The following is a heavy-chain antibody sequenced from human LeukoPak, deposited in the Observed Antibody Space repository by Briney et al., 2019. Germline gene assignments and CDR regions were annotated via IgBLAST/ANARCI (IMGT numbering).Heavy chain of an antibody. V-gene: IGHV4-4*07. J-gene: IGHJ4*02. CDR3: ARYDVWGSYRAFDY. CDR1: GGSISSYY. Sequence: SETLSLTCTVSGGSISSYYWSWIRQPAGKGLEWIGRIYTSGSTNYNPFLKSRVTISVDTSKNQSSLKLSSVTAADTAVYYCARYDVWGSYRAFDYWGQGTLVTVSS. CDR2: IYTSGST. D-gene: IGHD3-16*02.